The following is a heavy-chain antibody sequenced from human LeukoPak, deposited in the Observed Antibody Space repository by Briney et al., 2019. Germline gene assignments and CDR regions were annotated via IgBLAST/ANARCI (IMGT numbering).Heavy chain of an antibody. CDR2: ISSSSSYI. V-gene: IGHV3-21*01. J-gene: IGHJ4*02. CDR1: GIPFSDYY. D-gene: IGHD6-19*01. CDR3: ARSGYSSGWYVY. Sequence: GGSLRLSCVASGIPFSDYYMNWVRQAPGKGLEWVSSISSSSSYIYYADSVKGRFTISRDNAKNSLYLQMNSLRAEDTAVYYCARSGYSSGWYVYWGQGTLVTVSS.